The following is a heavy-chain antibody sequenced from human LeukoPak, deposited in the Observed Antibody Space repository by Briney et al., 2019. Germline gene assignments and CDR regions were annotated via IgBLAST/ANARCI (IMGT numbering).Heavy chain of an antibody. V-gene: IGHV4-38-2*02. Sequence: PSETLSLTCTVSGYSISSGYYWGWIRPSPEKGLEWIGHIYTSGNTNYNPSLKSRVTISVDTSKNQFSLKQSSVTAADTAVYYCARLSKYSSSYRLDYWGQGTLVTVSS. CDR1: GYSISSGYY. CDR2: IYTSGNT. J-gene: IGHJ4*02. D-gene: IGHD6-6*01. CDR3: ARLSKYSSSYRLDY.